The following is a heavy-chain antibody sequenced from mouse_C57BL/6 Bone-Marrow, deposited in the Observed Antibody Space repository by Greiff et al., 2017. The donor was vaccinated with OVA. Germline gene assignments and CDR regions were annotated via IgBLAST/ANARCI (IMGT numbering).Heavy chain of an antibody. J-gene: IGHJ2*01. CDR3: ARPYGYDDGPFDY. V-gene: IGHV1-55*01. CDR1: GYTFTSYW. Sequence: QVQLQQPGAELVKPGASVKMSCKASGYTFTSYWITWVKQRPGQGLEWIGDIYPGSGSTNYNEKFKSKATLTVDTSSSTAYMQLSSLTSEDSAVYDCARPYGYDDGPFDYWGQGTTLTVSS. CDR2: IYPGSGST. D-gene: IGHD2-2*01.